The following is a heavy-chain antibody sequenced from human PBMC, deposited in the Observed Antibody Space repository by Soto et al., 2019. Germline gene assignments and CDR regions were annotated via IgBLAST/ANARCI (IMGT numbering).Heavy chain of an antibody. Sequence: QVQLVQSGAEVKKPGASVKVSCKTSGYIFTDFFVHWIRQAPGQGLEWLGWINPNDGDTEYAQKFLGRVFMIRDTSSNTVYMEMTRLTSYYTAAYYSGRVPAPVRPVTTYSLGQGSLV. CDR2: INPNDGDT. D-gene: IGHD4-17*01. J-gene: IGHJ4*02. V-gene: IGHV1-2*02. CDR1: GYIFTDFF. CDR3: GRVPAPVRPVTTYS.